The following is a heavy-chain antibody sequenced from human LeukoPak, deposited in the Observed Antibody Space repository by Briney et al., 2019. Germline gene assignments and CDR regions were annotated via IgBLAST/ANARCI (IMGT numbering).Heavy chain of an antibody. CDR1: GFTFSSYA. CDR2: ISGSGGST. V-gene: IGHV3-23*01. D-gene: IGHD2-21*02. CDR3: AKIAAANCGGDCYSGAYYFDY. J-gene: IGHJ4*02. Sequence: GGSLRLSCAASGFTFSSYAMSWVRQAPGKGLEWVSAISGSGGSTYYADSVKGRFTISRDNSKNTLYLQMNSLRAEDTAVYYCAKIAAANCGGDCYSGAYYFDYWGQGTLVTVSS.